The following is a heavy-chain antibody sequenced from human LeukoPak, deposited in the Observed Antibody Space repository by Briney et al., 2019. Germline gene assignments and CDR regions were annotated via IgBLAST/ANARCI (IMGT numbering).Heavy chain of an antibody. J-gene: IGHJ4*02. Sequence: SETLSLTCTVSGGSISSYYWSWIRQPPGKGLEWIGYIYYSGSTNYNPSLKSRVTISVDTSKNQFSLKLSSVTAADTAVYYCAKDTGRFGDRNGPSDYWGQGALVTVSS. CDR2: IYYSGST. V-gene: IGHV4-59*01. CDR1: GGSISSYY. D-gene: IGHD3-10*01. CDR3: AKDTGRFGDRNGPSDY.